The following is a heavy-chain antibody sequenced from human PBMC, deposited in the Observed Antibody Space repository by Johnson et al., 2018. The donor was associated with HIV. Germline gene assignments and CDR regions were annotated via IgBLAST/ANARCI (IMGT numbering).Heavy chain of an antibody. Sequence: VQLVESGGGVVQPGGSLRLSCAASGFTFSSYGMHWVRQATGKGVEWVPGSKWNGDSSDYAASVKGRFTVSRDSAKNSLYFQMNRLRAEDTTLYYCARGCSVLQHLEWSFAAFDIWGKGTMVTVSS. CDR1: GFTFSSYG. D-gene: IGHD3-3*01. CDR2: SKWNGDSS. CDR3: ARGCSVLQHLEWSFAAFDI. J-gene: IGHJ3*02. V-gene: IGHV3-20*04.